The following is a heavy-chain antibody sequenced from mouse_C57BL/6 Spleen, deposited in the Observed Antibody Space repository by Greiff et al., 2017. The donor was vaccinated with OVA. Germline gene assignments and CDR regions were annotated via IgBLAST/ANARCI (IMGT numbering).Heavy chain of an antibody. V-gene: IGHV5-9-1*02. CDR2: ISSGGDYI. D-gene: IGHD2-1*01. CDR3: TRGSGNYYFDY. Sequence: EVMLVESGEGLVKPGGSLKLSCAASGFTFSSYAMSWVRQTPEKRLEWVAYISSGGDYIYYADTVKGRFTISRDNARNTLYLQMSSLKADDTAMYYCTRGSGNYYFDYWGQGTTLTVSS. CDR1: GFTFSSYA. J-gene: IGHJ2*01.